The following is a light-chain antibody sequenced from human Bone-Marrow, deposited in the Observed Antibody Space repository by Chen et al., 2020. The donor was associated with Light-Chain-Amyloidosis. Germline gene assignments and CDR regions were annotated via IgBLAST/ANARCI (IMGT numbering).Light chain of an antibody. CDR2: DDS. J-gene: IGLJ3*02. CDR1: NIGSTS. Sequence: SYVLTQPSSVSVAPGQTATIDCGGNNIGSTSLHWYQQTPGQAPLLVVDDDSDRPSGIPERLSGSNSGNTATLTLSRVEAGDEADYFCQVWDRSSDRPVFGGGTKLTVL. V-gene: IGLV3-21*02. CDR3: QVWDRSSDRPV.